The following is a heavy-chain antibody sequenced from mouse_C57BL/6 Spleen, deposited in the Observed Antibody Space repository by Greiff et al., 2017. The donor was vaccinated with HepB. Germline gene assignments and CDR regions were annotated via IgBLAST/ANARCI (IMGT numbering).Heavy chain of an antibody. CDR2: IYPGDGDT. Sequence: QVQLQQSGPELVKPGASVKISCKASGYAFSSSWMNWVKQRPGKGLEWIGRIYPGDGDTNYNGKFKGKATLTADKSSSTAYMQLSSLTSEDSAVYFCARRDYDYDRYFDVWGTGTTVTVSS. CDR1: GYAFSSSW. V-gene: IGHV1-82*01. J-gene: IGHJ1*03. CDR3: ARRDYDYDRYFDV. D-gene: IGHD2-4*01.